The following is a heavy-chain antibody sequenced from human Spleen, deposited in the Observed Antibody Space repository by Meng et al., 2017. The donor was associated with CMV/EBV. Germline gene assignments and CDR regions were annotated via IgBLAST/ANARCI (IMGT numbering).Heavy chain of an antibody. CDR1: GFTFSSYA. CDR2: ISGSGGST. V-gene: IGHV3-23*01. J-gene: IGHJ4*02. CDR3: ARALHYYGSGTLDS. Sequence: GESLKISCAASGFTFSSYAMSWVRQAPGKGLEWVSAISGSGGSTYYADSVKGRFTISRDNSKNTLYLQMHSLRAEDTAVYYCARALHYYGSGTLDSWGQGTLVTVSS. D-gene: IGHD3-10*01.